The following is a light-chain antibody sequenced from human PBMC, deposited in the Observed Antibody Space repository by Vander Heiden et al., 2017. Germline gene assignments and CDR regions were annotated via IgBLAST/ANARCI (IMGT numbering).Light chain of an antibody. V-gene: IGLV2-14*01. J-gene: IGLJ2*01. CDR2: DVS. CDR1: SSDIGGYNY. CDR3: TSYTGTSTRVV. Sequence: QSALTQPASVSGSPGQSITISCTGTSSDIGGYNYVSWYKQHPGKAPKLLIYDVSNRPSGVSNRFSGSKSGNTASLTSSGLQAEDEADYYCTSYTGTSTRVVFGGGTRLTVL.